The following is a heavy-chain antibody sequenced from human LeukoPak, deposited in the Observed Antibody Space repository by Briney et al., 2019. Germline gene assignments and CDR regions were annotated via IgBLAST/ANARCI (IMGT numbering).Heavy chain of an antibody. CDR1: GGTFSSYA. D-gene: IGHD3-22*01. CDR3: ARVLYDSSGFDAFDI. Sequence: SVKVSCKASGGTFSSYAISWVRQAPGQGLEWMGGIIPIFGTANYAQKFQGRVTITADESTSTAYMELRSRRSDHPAVYYCARVLYDSSGFDAFDIWGQGTMVTVSS. J-gene: IGHJ3*02. CDR2: IIPIFGTA. V-gene: IGHV1-69*13.